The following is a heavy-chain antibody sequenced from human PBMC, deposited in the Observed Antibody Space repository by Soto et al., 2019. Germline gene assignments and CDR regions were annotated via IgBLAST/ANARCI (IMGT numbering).Heavy chain of an antibody. CDR1: GGSFSGYY. D-gene: IGHD5-12*01. CDR3: ARAMWLRSSFDY. CDR2: INHSGST. J-gene: IGHJ4*02. Sequence: QVQLQQWGAGLLKPSETLSLTCAVYGGSFSGYYWSWIRQPPGKGPEWIGEINHSGSTNYNPSLKSRVTISVDPSKNQFSLKLSSVTAADTAVYYCARAMWLRSSFDYWGQGTLVTVSS. V-gene: IGHV4-34*01.